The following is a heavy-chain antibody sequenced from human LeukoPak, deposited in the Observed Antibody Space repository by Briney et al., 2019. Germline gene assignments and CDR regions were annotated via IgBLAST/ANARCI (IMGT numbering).Heavy chain of an antibody. CDR3: AKDRWGSGGSGGGDY. CDR2: INKSGGST. D-gene: IGHD2-15*01. CDR1: GFTLSSYA. V-gene: IGHV3-23*01. J-gene: IGHJ4*02. Sequence: GGSLRLPCAVSGFTLSSYAMTWVRQAPGKGLEWVSVINKSGGSTYYADSVKGRFTISRDNSKNTLYLQMNSLRAEDTAVYYCAKDRWGSGGSGGGDYWGQGTLVTVSS.